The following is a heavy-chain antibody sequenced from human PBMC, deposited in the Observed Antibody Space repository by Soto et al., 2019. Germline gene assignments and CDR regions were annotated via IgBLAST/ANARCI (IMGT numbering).Heavy chain of an antibody. Sequence: PGESLQISCKGSGYSFTSYWISWVRQMPGKGLEWMGRIDPSDSYTNYSPSFQGHVTISADKSVSTAYLQWSSLKASDTAMYYCARHISGSYYGYYYYGMDVWGQGTTVTVSS. CDR2: IDPSDSYT. V-gene: IGHV5-10-1*01. J-gene: IGHJ6*02. CDR3: ARHISGSYYGYYYYGMDV. D-gene: IGHD1-26*01. CDR1: GYSFTSYW.